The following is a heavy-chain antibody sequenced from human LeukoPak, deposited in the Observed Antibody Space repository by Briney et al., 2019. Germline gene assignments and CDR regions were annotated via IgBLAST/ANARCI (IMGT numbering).Heavy chain of an antibody. CDR2: LNPNSGNR. J-gene: IGHJ4*02. Sequence: ASVKVSCKASGYTFTSYDINWVRQAPGQGLEWMGWLNPNSGNRGYAQNFRGRVTMTVNTSITTAYIEVNSLRSEDTAVYYCARLTFYDYYDSSGSEALDYWGQGTLVTVSS. CDR3: ARLTFYDYYDSSGSEALDY. D-gene: IGHD3-22*01. V-gene: IGHV1-8*01. CDR1: GYTFTSYD.